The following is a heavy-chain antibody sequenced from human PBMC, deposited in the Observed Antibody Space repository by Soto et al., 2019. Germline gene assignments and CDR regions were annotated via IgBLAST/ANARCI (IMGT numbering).Heavy chain of an antibody. CDR1: GYTLTELS. J-gene: IGHJ5*02. V-gene: IGHV1-24*01. CDR2: FDPEDGET. D-gene: IGHD3-10*01. Sequence: GASVKVSCKVSGYTLTELSMHWVRQAPGKGLEWMGGFDPEDGETIYAQKFQGRVTMTEDTSTDTAYMELSSLRSEDTAVYYCATAGTGSERNWFDPWGQGTLVTVSS. CDR3: ATAGTGSERNWFDP.